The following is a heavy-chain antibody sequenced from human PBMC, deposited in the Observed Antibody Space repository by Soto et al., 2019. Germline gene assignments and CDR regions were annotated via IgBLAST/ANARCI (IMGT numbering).Heavy chain of an antibody. J-gene: IGHJ3*02. Sequence: ASVKVSCKASGYTFTGYDMHWVRQAPGQGLEWMGWINPNSGGTNYAQKFQGRVTMTRDTSISTAYMELSRLRSDDTAVYYCARLVPAALDAFDIWGQGTMVTVSS. D-gene: IGHD2-2*01. CDR2: INPNSGGT. CDR3: ARLVPAALDAFDI. V-gene: IGHV1-2*02. CDR1: GYTFTGYD.